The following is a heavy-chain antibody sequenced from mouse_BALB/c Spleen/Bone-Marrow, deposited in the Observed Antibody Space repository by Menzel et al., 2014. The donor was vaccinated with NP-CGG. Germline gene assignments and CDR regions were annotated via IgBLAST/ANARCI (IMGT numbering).Heavy chain of an antibody. CDR1: GFTFSSYG. CDR2: INSNGGST. CDR3: ARDYDYDY. J-gene: IGHJ2*01. D-gene: IGHD2-4*01. V-gene: IGHV5-6-3*01. Sequence: LMESGGGLVQPGGSLKLSCAASGFTFSSYGMSLVRQTPDKRLELVATINSNGGSTYYPDSVKGRFTISRDNAKNTLYLQMSSLKSEDTAMYYCARDYDYDYWGQGTTLTVSS.